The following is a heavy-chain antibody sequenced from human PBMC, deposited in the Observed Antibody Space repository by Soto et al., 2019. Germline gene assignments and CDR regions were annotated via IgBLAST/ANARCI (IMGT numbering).Heavy chain of an antibody. Sequence: SVKVSCKASGGTFSSYAISWVRQAPGQRLEWMGGIIAIYGNTNYAQKFQGRVTITRDTSASTAYMELSSLRSEDTAVYYCASHTAQALDYWGQGTLVTVSS. D-gene: IGHD4-17*01. CDR1: GGTFSSYA. CDR3: ASHTAQALDY. V-gene: IGHV1-69*05. CDR2: IIAIYGNT. J-gene: IGHJ4*02.